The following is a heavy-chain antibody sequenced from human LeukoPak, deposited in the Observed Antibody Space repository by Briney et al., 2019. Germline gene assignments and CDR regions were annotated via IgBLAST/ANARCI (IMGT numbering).Heavy chain of an antibody. D-gene: IGHD2-21*01. CDR3: ARDSSYCGGDCFDP. J-gene: IGHJ5*02. Sequence: GGSLRLSCTASGFTFINYSMNWVRQAPGKGLEWVSSISTNSAFIYYADSVRGRFTISRDNSKNTLYVQMNSLRAEDTAVYYCARDSSYCGGDCFDPWGQGTLVTVSS. V-gene: IGHV3-21*04. CDR1: GFTFINYS. CDR2: ISTNSAFI.